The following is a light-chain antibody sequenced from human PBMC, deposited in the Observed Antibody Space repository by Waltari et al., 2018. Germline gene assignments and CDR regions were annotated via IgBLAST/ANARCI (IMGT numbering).Light chain of an antibody. Sequence: DIQMTHSPSSLSAFVGDRVTITCRASQSISSYLNWYQQKPGKAPKLLIYAASNLQSGVPSRFSGSGSGTDFTLTISSLQPEDFATYYFQYSYTIPYTFGQGTKLEI. V-gene: IGKV1-39*01. CDR2: AAS. J-gene: IGKJ2*01. CDR3: QYSYTIPYT. CDR1: QSISSY.